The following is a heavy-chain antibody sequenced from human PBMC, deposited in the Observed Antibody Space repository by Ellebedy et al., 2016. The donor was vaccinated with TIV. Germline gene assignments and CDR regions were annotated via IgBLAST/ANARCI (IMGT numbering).Heavy chain of an antibody. D-gene: IGHD1-26*01. V-gene: IGHV1-2*02. CDR2: INPNTGAT. Sequence: AASVKVSCKGFGYTFSDNYIHWVRQAPGQGLEWMAWINPNTGATNYAENFQGRVTMTRDESLSTVYMELSRLTGDDTAVYYCARVGFDGTYAGIDYWGQGTLVTVSS. CDR3: ARVGFDGTYAGIDY. J-gene: IGHJ4*02. CDR1: GYTFSDNY.